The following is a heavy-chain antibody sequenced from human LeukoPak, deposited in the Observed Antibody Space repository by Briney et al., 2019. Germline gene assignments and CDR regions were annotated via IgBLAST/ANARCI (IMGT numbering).Heavy chain of an antibody. J-gene: IGHJ3*02. CDR3: VRAFEYSSSWYGRAFDM. V-gene: IGHV3-30-3*01. CDR2: KSYDGSNK. D-gene: IGHD6-13*01. CDR1: GFSFSNYA. Sequence: PGRSLRLSCAASGFSFSNYAIHWVRQAPGKGLEWVAVKSYDGSNKYYADSVKGRFTISRDNSKNTLYLQMNSLRTEDTAVYYCVRAFEYSSSWYGRAFDMWGHGTMVTVSS.